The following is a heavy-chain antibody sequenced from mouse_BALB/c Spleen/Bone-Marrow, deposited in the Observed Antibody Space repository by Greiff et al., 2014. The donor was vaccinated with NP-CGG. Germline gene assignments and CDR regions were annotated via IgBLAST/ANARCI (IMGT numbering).Heavy chain of an antibody. Sequence: LKESGAELVRPGTSVKVSCKGSGYAFTNYLIEWVKQRPGQGLEWIGVINSGSGGTKYNEKFKGKATLTADKSSSTAYMQLSSLTSDDSAVYFCARAITDAMDYWGQGTSVTVSS. CDR2: INSGSGGT. V-gene: IGHV1-54*01. CDR3: ARAITDAMDY. CDR1: GYAFTNYL. D-gene: IGHD2-4*01. J-gene: IGHJ4*01.